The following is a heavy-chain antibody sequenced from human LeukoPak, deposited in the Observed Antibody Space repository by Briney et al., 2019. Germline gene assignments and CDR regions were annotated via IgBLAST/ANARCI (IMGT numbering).Heavy chain of an antibody. V-gene: IGHV1-8*01. D-gene: IGHD6-13*01. CDR3: ARALGSSWSGAFDY. Sequence: ASVKVSCKASGYTFTSYGINWVRQATGQGLEWMGWMNPNSGNTGYAQKFQGRVTMTRNTSISTAYMELSSLRSEDTAVYYCARALGSSWSGAFDYWGQGTLVTVSS. CDR1: GYTFTSYG. J-gene: IGHJ4*02. CDR2: MNPNSGNT.